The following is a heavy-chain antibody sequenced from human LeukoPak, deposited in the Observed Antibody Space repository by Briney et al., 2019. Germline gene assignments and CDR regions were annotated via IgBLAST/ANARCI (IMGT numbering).Heavy chain of an antibody. CDR3: ARSAHYSSRNFDF. CDR1: GGSISGYY. CDR2: IYNSGST. V-gene: IGHV4-59*01. D-gene: IGHD6-13*01. Sequence: SETLCLTCSVSGGSISGYYWSWIRQPPGKGLEWIGYIYNSGSTNYNPFLKSRVTISVVTSKNQLSLKLKSVTAADTAVYYCARSAHYSSRNFDFWGQGALVTVSS. J-gene: IGHJ4*02.